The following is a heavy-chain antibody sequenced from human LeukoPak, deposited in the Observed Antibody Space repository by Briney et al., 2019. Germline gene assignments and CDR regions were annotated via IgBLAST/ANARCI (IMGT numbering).Heavy chain of an antibody. Sequence: GGSLRLSCAASGFTFSSYAMHWVRQAPGKGLEWVAVISYDGSNKYYADSVKGRFTISRDNSKNTLYLQMNSLRPEDTAVYYCARDGSVGYSSGRWGIDYWGQGTLVTVSP. CDR2: ISYDGSNK. CDR1: GFTFSSYA. J-gene: IGHJ4*02. D-gene: IGHD6-19*01. CDR3: ARDGSVGYSSGRWGIDY. V-gene: IGHV3-30*04.